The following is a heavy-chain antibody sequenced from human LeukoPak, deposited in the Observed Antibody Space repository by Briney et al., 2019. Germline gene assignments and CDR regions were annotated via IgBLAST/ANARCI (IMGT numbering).Heavy chain of an antibody. D-gene: IGHD3-22*01. J-gene: IGHJ4*02. V-gene: IGHV4-31*03. CDR2: IYYSGST. Sequence: PSETLSLTCTVSGGSISSGGYYWSWIRQHPGKGPEWIGYIYYSGSTYYNPSLKSRVTISVDTSKNQFSLKLSSVTAADTAVYYCARVASRGYYKHIDYWGQGTLVTVSS. CDR1: GGSISSGGYY. CDR3: ARVASRGYYKHIDY.